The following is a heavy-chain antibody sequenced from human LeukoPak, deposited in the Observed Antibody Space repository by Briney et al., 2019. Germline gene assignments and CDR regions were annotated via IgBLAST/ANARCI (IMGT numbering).Heavy chain of an antibody. CDR1: GFTFSSYA. Sequence: PGGSLRLSCAASGFTFSSYAMSWVRQAPGKGLEWVSAISGSGDTTYYADSVKGRFTISRDNSKNTLYLQMNSLRAEDTAVYYCAKSSGYSYGSGYSFDYWGQGTLVTVSS. D-gene: IGHD5-18*01. J-gene: IGHJ4*02. CDR3: AKSSGYSYGSGYSFDY. CDR2: ISGSGDTT. V-gene: IGHV3-23*01.